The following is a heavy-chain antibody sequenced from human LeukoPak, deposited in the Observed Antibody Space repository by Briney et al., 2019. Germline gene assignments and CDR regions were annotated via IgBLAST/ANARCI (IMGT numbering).Heavy chain of an antibody. CDR2: IRSKTYGGTT. CDR3: ARDSQWAFDM. J-gene: IGHJ3*02. Sequence: GRSLRLSCTGSGFTFGDYAISWVRQAPGKGLEWVGFIRSKTYGGTTEYAASVRDRFTVYRDDPRSIAYLQVNRLKTEDTGVYCCARDSQWAFDMWGQGTVVTVSS. CDR1: GFTFGDYA. D-gene: IGHD6-19*01. V-gene: IGHV3-49*04.